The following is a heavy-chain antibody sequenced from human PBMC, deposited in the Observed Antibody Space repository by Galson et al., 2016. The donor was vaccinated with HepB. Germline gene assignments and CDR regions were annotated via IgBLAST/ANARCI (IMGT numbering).Heavy chain of an antibody. V-gene: IGHV3-21*01. J-gene: IGHJ3*02. CDR2: IDRKTDL. D-gene: IGHD2-8*02. Sequence: SLRLSCAASGFTFGSNTMTWVRQAPGKGLEWVSSIDRKTDLYYADSVQGRFTISRDTAKNSLYLQMNSLRAEDTAIYYCAREGLLAHPGALDIWCQGTVVSVSS. CDR1: GFTFGSNT. CDR3: AREGLLAHPGALDI.